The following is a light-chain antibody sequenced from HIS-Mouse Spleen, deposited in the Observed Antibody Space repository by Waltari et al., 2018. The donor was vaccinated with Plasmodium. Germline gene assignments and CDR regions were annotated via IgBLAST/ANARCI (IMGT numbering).Light chain of an antibody. J-gene: IGKJ1*01. V-gene: IGKV1-5*03. Sequence: DIQMTQPPSTLSASVGDRVTITCRASQSISSWLAWYQQKPGKAPKRLIYKASSLESRVPSRFSCSGAGTEFTLTISSLQPDDFATYYCQQYNSYWTFGQGTKVEIK. CDR2: KAS. CDR1: QSISSW. CDR3: QQYNSYWT.